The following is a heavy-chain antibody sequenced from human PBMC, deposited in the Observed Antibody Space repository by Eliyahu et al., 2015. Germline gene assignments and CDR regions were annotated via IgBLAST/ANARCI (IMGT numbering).Heavy chain of an antibody. CDR1: GXRFPDYW. D-gene: IGHD4-17*01. V-gene: IGHV5-51*01. CDR3: ARHPYPDCMVTTCLAPFNI. J-gene: IGHJ3*02. Sequence: EGQLVQSGAEVKKXGGSLKISCXGSGXRFPDYWIAWVRQMPGKGLEWMGIIYPGDSDTRYNPSFQGQVTISADKSISTAYLQWSSLEASDTAIYYCARHPYPDCMVTTCLAPFNIWGQGTMVTVSS. CDR2: IYPGDSDT.